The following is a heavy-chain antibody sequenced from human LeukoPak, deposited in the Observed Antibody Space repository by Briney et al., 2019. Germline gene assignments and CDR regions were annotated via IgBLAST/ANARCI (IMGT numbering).Heavy chain of an antibody. CDR3: ARMQRITIFGVVITPFDY. CDR2: IKQDGSEK. V-gene: IGHV3-7*01. Sequence: PGGSLRLSCAASGFTFSSYWMSWVRQAPGKGLEWVANIKQDGSEKYYVDSVKGRFTISRDNAKNSLYLQMNSLRAEDTAVYYCARMQRITIFGVVITPFDYWGQGTLVTVPS. CDR1: GFTFSSYW. J-gene: IGHJ4*02. D-gene: IGHD3-3*01.